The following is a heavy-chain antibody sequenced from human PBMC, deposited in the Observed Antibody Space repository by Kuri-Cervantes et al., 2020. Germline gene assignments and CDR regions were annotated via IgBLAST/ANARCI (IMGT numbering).Heavy chain of an antibody. CDR3: ARGESDIVVVPAAIHKDY. J-gene: IGHJ4*02. V-gene: IGHV3-48*02. CDR2: ISSSGSTI. Sequence: GGSLRLSCAASGFTFSSYSMNWVRQAPGKGLEWVSYISSSGSTIYYADSVKGRFTISRDNAKNSLYLQMNSLRDEDTAVYYCARGESDIVVVPAAIHKDYWGQGTLVTVSS. D-gene: IGHD2-2*01. CDR1: GFTFSSYS.